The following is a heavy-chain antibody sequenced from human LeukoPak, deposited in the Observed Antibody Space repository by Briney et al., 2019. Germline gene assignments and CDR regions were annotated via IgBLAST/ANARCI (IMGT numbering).Heavy chain of an antibody. CDR3: AFTSGNYYYYYGMDV. J-gene: IGHJ6*02. CDR2: ISYDGSNK. CDR1: GFTFSSYG. D-gene: IGHD1-26*01. V-gene: IGHV3-30*03. Sequence: PGRSLRLSCAASGFTFSSYGMHWVRQAPGKGLEWVAVISYDGSNKYYADSVKGRFTISRDNSKNTLYLQMNSLRAEDTAVYYCAFTSGNYYYYYGMDVWGQGTTVTVSS.